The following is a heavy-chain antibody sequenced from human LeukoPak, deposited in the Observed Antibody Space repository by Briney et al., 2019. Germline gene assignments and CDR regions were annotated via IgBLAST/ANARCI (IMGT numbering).Heavy chain of an antibody. CDR3: ARGRSGYDSH. D-gene: IGHD5-12*01. V-gene: IGHV4-39*01. CDR1: GGSISSSSYY. Sequence: SETLSLTCTVSGGSISSSSYYWGWIRQPPGKGLEWIGSIYYSGSTYYNPSLKSRVTISVDTSKNQFSLKLSSVTAADTAVYYCARGRSGYDSHWGQGTLVTVSS. CDR2: IYYSGST. J-gene: IGHJ4*02.